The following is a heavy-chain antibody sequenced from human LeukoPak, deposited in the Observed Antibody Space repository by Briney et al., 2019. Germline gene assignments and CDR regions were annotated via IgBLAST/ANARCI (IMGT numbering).Heavy chain of an antibody. CDR3: ARVVDLWDYFDY. Sequence: PSGTLSPTCTVSGGSISSYYWSWIRQPAGKGLEWIGRIYTSGSTIYNPSLKSRVTMSVDTSKNQFSLKLSSVTAADTAVYYCARVVDLWDYFDYWGQGTLVNVSS. J-gene: IGHJ4*02. CDR1: GGSISSYY. CDR2: IYTSGST. V-gene: IGHV4-4*07. D-gene: IGHD2-21*01.